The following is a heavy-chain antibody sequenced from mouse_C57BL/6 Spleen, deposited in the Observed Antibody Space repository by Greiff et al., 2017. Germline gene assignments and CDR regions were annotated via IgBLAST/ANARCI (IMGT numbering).Heavy chain of an antibody. CDR1: GYTFTSYW. Sequence: QVQLQQPGAELVKPGASVKLSCKASGYTFTSYWMHWVKQRPGQGLEWIGMIHPNSGSTNYNEKFKSKATLTVYKSSSTAYMQLSSLTSEDSAVYYCARALTGGAFDYWGQGTTLTVSS. CDR3: ARALTGGAFDY. CDR2: IHPNSGST. D-gene: IGHD4-1*01. J-gene: IGHJ2*01. V-gene: IGHV1-64*01.